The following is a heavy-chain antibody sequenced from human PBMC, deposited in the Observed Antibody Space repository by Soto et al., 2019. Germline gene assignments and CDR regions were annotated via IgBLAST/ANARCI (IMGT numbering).Heavy chain of an antibody. Sequence: QVQLVQSGAEVKKPGASVKVSCKASGYTFPNSGITWVRQAPGQGPEWMGWITPSNGNTNFAQKFQGRVIMTTDTSTATAYMERRSLRYDATAVYYCARALLYDSSGQYPYYFDYWGQGTLVTVSS. J-gene: IGHJ4*02. CDR2: ITPSNGNT. V-gene: IGHV1-18*01. D-gene: IGHD3-22*01. CDR3: ARALLYDSSGQYPYYFDY. CDR1: GYTFPNSG.